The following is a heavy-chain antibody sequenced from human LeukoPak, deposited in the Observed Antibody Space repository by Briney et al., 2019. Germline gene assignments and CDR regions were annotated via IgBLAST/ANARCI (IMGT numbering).Heavy chain of an antibody. V-gene: IGHV1-69*04. CDR3: ARGYCSGGSCYLDY. D-gene: IGHD2-15*01. CDR2: IIPILGIA. Sequence: SVKVSCKASGGTFSSYAISWVRQAPGQGLEWMGRIIPILGIANYAQKFQGRVTITSDKSTSTAYMELSSLRSEDTAVYYCARGYCSGGSCYLDYWGQGTLVTVSS. J-gene: IGHJ4*02. CDR1: GGTFSSYA.